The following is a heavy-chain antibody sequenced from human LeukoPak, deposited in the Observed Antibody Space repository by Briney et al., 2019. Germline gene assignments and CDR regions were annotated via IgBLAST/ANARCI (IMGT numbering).Heavy chain of an antibody. J-gene: IGHJ4*02. CDR1: GFTFSNAL. D-gene: IGHD3-22*01. CDR3: TTEPYYYDGSGHSV. Sequence: GGSLRLSCAASGFTFSNALMSSVGQAPGEGLEWVGRIKSKTDGGTTDYAAPVKGRFTISRDDSKNTLYLQMNSLKTEDTAVYYCTTEPYYYDGSGHSVWGQGTLVTVSS. CDR2: IKSKTDGGTT. V-gene: IGHV3-15*01.